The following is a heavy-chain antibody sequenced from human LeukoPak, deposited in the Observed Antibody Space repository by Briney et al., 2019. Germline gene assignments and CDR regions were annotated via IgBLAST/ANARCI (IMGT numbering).Heavy chain of an antibody. CDR1: GGSIGNYY. J-gene: IGHJ5*02. D-gene: IGHD1-1*01. V-gene: IGHV4-59*01. Sequence: PSETLSLTCTVSGGSIGNYYWSWIRQSPVKGLEWIGFIYYSGSVTNYNPSLKSRVTISVDTSKNQFSLKLSSVTAADTAVYYCARARRWNAAVEGWWFDPWGQGTLVTVSS. CDR3: ARARRWNAAVEGWWFDP. CDR2: IYYSGSVT.